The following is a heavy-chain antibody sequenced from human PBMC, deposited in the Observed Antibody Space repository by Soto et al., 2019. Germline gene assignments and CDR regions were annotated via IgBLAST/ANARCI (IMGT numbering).Heavy chain of an antibody. D-gene: IGHD4-4*01. CDR1: GFTFSSYA. CDR2: ISYDGSNK. Sequence: QVQLVESGGGVVQPGRSLRLSCAASGFTFSSYAMHWVRQAPGKGLEWVAVISYDGSNKYYADSVKGRFTISRDNSKNTLYLQMNSLRAEDTAVYYCARDELISHSNYVFDYFDYWGQGTLVTVSS. V-gene: IGHV3-30-3*01. J-gene: IGHJ4*02. CDR3: ARDELISHSNYVFDYFDY.